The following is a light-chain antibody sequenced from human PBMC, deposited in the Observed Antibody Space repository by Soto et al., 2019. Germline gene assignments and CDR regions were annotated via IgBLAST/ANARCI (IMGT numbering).Light chain of an antibody. V-gene: IGKV3-15*01. CDR3: QQYNNWWT. Sequence: EIVMTQSPATLSVSPGERATLSCRASQSVSNNLAWYQKKPGQVTRLLIYRASTRATGIPARFSGSGSGTECTLTIISLQSEDFEVYYCQQYNNWWTFGQGTKVEIK. J-gene: IGKJ1*01. CDR1: QSVSNN. CDR2: RAS.